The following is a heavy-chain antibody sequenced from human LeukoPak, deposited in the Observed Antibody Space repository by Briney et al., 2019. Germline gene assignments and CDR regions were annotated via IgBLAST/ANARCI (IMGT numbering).Heavy chain of an antibody. V-gene: IGHV4-61*02. CDR1: GGSISSGSYY. D-gene: IGHD6-13*01. CDR2: IYTSGST. J-gene: IGHJ3*02. Sequence: PSETLSLTCTVSGGSISSGSYYWTWIRHPAGKGLEWIGRIYTSGSTNYNPSLKSRVTISVDTSKNQFSLKLSSVTAADTAVYYCARSGAAGGAFDIWGQGTMVTVSS. CDR3: ARSGAAGGAFDI.